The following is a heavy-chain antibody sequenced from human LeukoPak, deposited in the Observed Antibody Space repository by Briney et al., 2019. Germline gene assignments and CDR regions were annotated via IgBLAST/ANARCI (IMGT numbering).Heavy chain of an antibody. V-gene: IGHV7-4-1*02. Sequence: ASVKVSSKASGYTFTSYAMNWVRQAPGQGLEWMGWISTNTGNPTYAQGFTGRFVFSLDTSVSTAYLRISSLKAEDTAVYYCARHHYDSSGYYQFDYWGQGTLVTVSS. D-gene: IGHD3-22*01. CDR2: ISTNTGNP. J-gene: IGHJ4*02. CDR3: ARHHYDSSGYYQFDY. CDR1: GYTFTSYA.